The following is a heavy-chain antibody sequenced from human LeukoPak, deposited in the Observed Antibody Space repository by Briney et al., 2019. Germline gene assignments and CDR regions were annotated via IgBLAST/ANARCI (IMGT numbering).Heavy chain of an antibody. CDR2: ISSSGNII. CDR1: GFTFSSYE. D-gene: IGHD1-26*01. J-gene: IGHJ3*02. CDR3: ARGGSYLSAFDI. Sequence: PGGSLRLSCVASGFTFSSYEMKWVRQAPGKGLEWVSYISSSGNIIYYADSVRGRSTISRDNSKNTLYLQMNSLRAEDTAVYYCARGGSYLSAFDIWGQGTMVTVSS. V-gene: IGHV3-48*03.